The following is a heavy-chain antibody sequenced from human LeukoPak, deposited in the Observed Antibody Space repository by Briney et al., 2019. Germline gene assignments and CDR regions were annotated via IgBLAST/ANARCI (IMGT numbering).Heavy chain of an antibody. J-gene: IGHJ4*02. D-gene: IGHD3-22*01. V-gene: IGHV3-33*06. Sequence: GGSLRLSCAASGFTFSSYGMHWVRQAPGKGLEWVAVIWYDGSNKYYADSVKGRFTISRDNSKNTLYLQMNSLRAEDTAVYYCAKDRAPYYDSSGYGYWGQGTLVTVSS. CDR2: IWYDGSNK. CDR1: GFTFSSYG. CDR3: AKDRAPYYDSSGYGY.